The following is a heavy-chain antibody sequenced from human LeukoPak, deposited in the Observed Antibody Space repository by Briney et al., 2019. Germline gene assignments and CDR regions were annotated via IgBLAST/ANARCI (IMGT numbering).Heavy chain of an antibody. Sequence: PGGSLRLSCAASGFTFSSYAMSWVRQAPGKGLEWVSGISGSGGATYHADSVKGRFTISRDNAKNTLHLQMNSLRAEDTAIYYCAKAKSYYYDTSGYYCDFDYWGQGTLVTVSS. CDR3: AKAKSYYYDTSGYYCDFDY. CDR2: ISGSGGAT. CDR1: GFTFSSYA. D-gene: IGHD3-22*01. V-gene: IGHV3-23*01. J-gene: IGHJ4*02.